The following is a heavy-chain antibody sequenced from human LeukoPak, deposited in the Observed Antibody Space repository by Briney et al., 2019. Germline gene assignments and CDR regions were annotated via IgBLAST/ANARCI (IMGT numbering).Heavy chain of an antibody. Sequence: SETLSLTCTVSGGSISSYYWSWIRQPPGKGLEWIGYIYYSGSTNYNPSLKSRVTISVDTSKNQFSLKLSSVTAADTAVYYCARAYRDCSGGSCYPYYYYYMDVWGKGTTVTVSS. CDR1: GGSISSYY. J-gene: IGHJ6*03. CDR2: IYYSGST. V-gene: IGHV4-59*01. D-gene: IGHD2-15*01. CDR3: ARAYRDCSGGSCYPYYYYYMDV.